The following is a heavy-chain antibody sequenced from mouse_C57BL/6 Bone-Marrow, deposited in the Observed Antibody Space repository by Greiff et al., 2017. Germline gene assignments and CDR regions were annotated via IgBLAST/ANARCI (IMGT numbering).Heavy chain of an antibody. Sequence: QVQLQQSGAELARPGASVKMSCKASGYTFTSYTMHWVKQRPGQGLEWIGYINPSSGYTKYNQKFKDKATLTADKSSSTAYMQLSSLTSEDSAVYYCARYDGPWYFDVWGTGTTVTVSS. V-gene: IGHV1-4*01. CDR2: INPSSGYT. J-gene: IGHJ1*03. D-gene: IGHD2-3*01. CDR1: GYTFTSYT. CDR3: ARYDGPWYFDV.